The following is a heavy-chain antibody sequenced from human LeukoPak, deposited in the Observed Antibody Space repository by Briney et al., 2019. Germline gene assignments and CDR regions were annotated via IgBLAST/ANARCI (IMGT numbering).Heavy chain of an antibody. CDR2: ISSSSSTI. J-gene: IGHJ5*02. Sequence: GGSLRLSCAASGFTFSDYYMNWIRQAPGKGLEWVSYISSSSSTIYYADSVKGRFTISRDNAKNSLYLQMNSLRAEDTAVYYCARDRSSGYYFTASWFDPWGQGTLVTVSS. CDR3: ARDRSSGYYFTASWFDP. D-gene: IGHD3-22*01. V-gene: IGHV3-11*04. CDR1: GFTFSDYY.